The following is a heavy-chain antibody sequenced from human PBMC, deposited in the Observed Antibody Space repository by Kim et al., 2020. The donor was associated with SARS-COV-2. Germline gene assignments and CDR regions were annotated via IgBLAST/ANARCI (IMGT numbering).Heavy chain of an antibody. D-gene: IGHD2-15*01. CDR2: INPSGGST. CDR3: ARWGFGGSRGSGGFDI. J-gene: IGHJ3*02. V-gene: IGHV1-46*01. Sequence: ASVKVSCKASGYTFTSYYMHWVRQAPGQGLEWMGIINPSGGSTSYAQKFQGRVTMTRDTSTSTVYMELSSLRSEDTAVYYCARWGFGGSRGSGGFDIWGQGTMVTVSS. CDR1: GYTFTSYY.